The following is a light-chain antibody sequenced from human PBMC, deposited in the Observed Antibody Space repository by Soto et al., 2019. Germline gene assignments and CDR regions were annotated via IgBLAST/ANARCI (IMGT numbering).Light chain of an antibody. V-gene: IGKV3-20*01. Sequence: EIVLTQSPGTLSLSPGERATLSCRASQSVSSSYLAWYQQKPGQAPRLLIYGASSRATGIPDRFSGSESGTEFTPTISSLRSEDSAIYYCQQYFEWPSTFGQGTKVDIK. CDR2: GAS. CDR1: QSVSSSY. CDR3: QQYFEWPST. J-gene: IGKJ1*01.